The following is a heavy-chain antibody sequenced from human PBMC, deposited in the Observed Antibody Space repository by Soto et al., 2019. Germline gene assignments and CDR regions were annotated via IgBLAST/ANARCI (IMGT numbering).Heavy chain of an antibody. CDR1: GFTFSGFA. D-gene: IGHD3-3*01. CDR3: ARPAYYDFRSRLGS. V-gene: IGHV3-23*01. J-gene: IGHJ4*02. Sequence: LRLSCAASGFTFSGFAMTWVRQAPGKGLEWVSSISGNAYGIYYADSVKGRFTISRDNSKNTLYLQMSSLRAEDTAIYYCARPAYYDFRSRLGSWGKGALVPVYS. CDR2: ISGNAYGI.